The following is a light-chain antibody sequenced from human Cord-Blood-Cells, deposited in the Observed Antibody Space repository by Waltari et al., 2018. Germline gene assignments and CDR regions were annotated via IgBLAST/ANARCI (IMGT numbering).Light chain of an antibody. Sequence: DIQMTQSPSSLSASVGDRVTITCRASQGISNYLAWYQQKPGKVPKLLIYAASTLQSVVPSRFSGSGSRTDFTLTISSLQPEDVATYYCKKYNSAPFTFGPWTKVDIK. CDR3: KKYNSAPFT. CDR2: AAS. V-gene: IGKV1-27*01. CDR1: QGISNY. J-gene: IGKJ3*01.